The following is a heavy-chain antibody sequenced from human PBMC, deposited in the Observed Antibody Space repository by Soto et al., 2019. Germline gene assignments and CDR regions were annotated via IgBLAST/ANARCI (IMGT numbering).Heavy chain of an antibody. D-gene: IGHD3-22*01. Sequence: GGSLRLSCAASGFTFSSYGMRWVRQAPGKGLEWVAVIWYDGSNKYYADSVKGRFTISRDNSKNTLYLQMNSLRAEDTAVYYCAIGPDYYDSSDQGTRLGAFDIWGQGTMVTVS. V-gene: IGHV3-33*01. J-gene: IGHJ3*02. CDR3: AIGPDYYDSSDQGTRLGAFDI. CDR1: GFTFSSYG. CDR2: IWYDGSNK.